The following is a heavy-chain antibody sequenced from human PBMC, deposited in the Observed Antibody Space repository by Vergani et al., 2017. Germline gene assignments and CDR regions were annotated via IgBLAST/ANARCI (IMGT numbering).Heavy chain of an antibody. CDR2: ISSSSSYT. CDR1: GFTFSDYY. CDR3: AKDLLGYGSGSYQIDY. Sequence: QVQLVESGGGLVKPGGSLRLSCAASGFTFSDYYMSWIRQAPGKGLEWVSYISSSSSYTNYADSVKGRFTISRDNAKNSLYLQMNSLRAEDTAVYYCAKDLLGYGSGSYQIDYWGQGTLVTVSS. J-gene: IGHJ4*02. V-gene: IGHV3-11*06. D-gene: IGHD3-10*01.